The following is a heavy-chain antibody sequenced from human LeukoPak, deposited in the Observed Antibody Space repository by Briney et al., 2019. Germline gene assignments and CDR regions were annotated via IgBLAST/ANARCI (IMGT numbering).Heavy chain of an antibody. D-gene: IGHD5-12*01. CDR2: IIASSGAT. CDR1: GFSFNNYA. J-gene: IGHJ4*01. CDR3: VKGAYDYIEVAYFDF. Sequence: GGSLRLSCAASGFSFNNYAMNWVRQAPGKGLEWVSIIIASSGATVYADSVKGRFTISRDISKNTLSLQMNNLRVEDTAVYYCVKGAYDYIEVAYFDFWGQGILVTVSS. V-gene: IGHV3-23*01.